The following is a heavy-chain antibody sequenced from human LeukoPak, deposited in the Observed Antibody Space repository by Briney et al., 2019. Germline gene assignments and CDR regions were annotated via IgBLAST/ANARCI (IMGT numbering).Heavy chain of an antibody. CDR3: ARVYSDYFDY. D-gene: IGHD2-21*01. J-gene: IGHJ4*02. Sequence: GGSLRLSCAASGFTFSSYAMHWVRQAPGKGLEWVAVISYDGNNKYYADSVKGRFTISRDKSKNTLYLQMNSLRAEDTAVYYCARVYSDYFDYWGQGTLVTVSS. CDR1: GFTFSSYA. CDR2: ISYDGNNK. V-gene: IGHV3-30*04.